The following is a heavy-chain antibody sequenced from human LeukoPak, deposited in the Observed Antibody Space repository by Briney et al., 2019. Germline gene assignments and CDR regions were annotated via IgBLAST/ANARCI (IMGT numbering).Heavy chain of an antibody. CDR2: ISGSGDST. J-gene: IGHJ4*02. CDR1: GFTFSTYG. CDR3: ANSIAAARGYYFDY. D-gene: IGHD6-13*01. Sequence: GGSLSLSFAGSGFTFSTYGMSWVRQAPNKGLEWLSTISGSGDSTYYADSVKGRFTISRDNSKNTLYLQMTSLTAEDTAIYYCANSIAAARGYYFDYWGQGTLVTVSS. V-gene: IGHV3-23*01.